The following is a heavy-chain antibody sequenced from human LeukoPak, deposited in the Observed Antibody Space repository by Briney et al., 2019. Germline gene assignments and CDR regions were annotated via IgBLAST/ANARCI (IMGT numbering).Heavy chain of an antibody. CDR2: ISRIVSYT. Sequence: GGSLRPSCAASGFTFSSVTMSWVRPVPGEGLEWVSSISRIVSYTTYADSVKGRFTISRDNAKHSLYLQMNSLRAEDRAVYYCARDRRYYGSGSYQPVDYWGQGTLVTVSS. CDR1: GFTFSSVT. V-gene: IGHV3-21*01. CDR3: ARDRRYYGSGSYQPVDY. J-gene: IGHJ4*02. D-gene: IGHD3-10*01.